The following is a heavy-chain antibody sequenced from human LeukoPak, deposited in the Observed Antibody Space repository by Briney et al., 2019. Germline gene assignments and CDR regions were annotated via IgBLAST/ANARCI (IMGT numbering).Heavy chain of an antibody. CDR3: ARHLEPWDILTEY. Sequence: SETLSLTCTVSGGSISSYYWSWIRQPPGKGLEWIGYIYYSGSTNYNPSLKSRVTISVDTSKNQFSLKLSSVTAADTAVYYCARHLEPWDILTEYWGQGTLVAVSS. D-gene: IGHD3-9*01. J-gene: IGHJ4*02. V-gene: IGHV4-59*08. CDR2: IYYSGST. CDR1: GGSISSYY.